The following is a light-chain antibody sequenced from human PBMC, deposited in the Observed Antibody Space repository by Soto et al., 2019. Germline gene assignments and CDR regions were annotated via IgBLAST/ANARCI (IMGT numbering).Light chain of an antibody. V-gene: IGKV1-39*01. CDR3: QQSYSTLIT. CDR1: QSISSY. J-gene: IGKJ5*01. CDR2: AAS. Sequence: DIQRPQSPSSLSASVGDRVTITCRASQSISSYLNWYQQKPGKAPKLLIYAASSLQSGVPSRFSGSGSGTDFTLTISSLQPEDFATYYCQQSYSTLITFGQGTRLEIK.